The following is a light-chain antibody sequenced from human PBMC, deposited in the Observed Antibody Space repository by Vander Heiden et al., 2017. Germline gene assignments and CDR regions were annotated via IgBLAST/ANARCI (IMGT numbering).Light chain of an antibody. V-gene: IGLV3-21*02. CDR1: DIGSKT. Sequence: SYVLTQSPSVSVAPGPTATITCGGKDIGSKTVHWYQQRTGQAPFLVVYNDNKRPSTIPERFSGYNSADTATLTISRVEAGDEADYYCQMWDRYSEQMVFGGGTKMTVL. CDR3: QMWDRYSEQMV. CDR2: NDN. J-gene: IGLJ2*01.